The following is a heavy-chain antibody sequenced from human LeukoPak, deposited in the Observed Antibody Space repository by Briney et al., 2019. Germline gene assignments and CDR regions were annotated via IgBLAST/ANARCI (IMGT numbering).Heavy chain of an antibody. V-gene: IGHV3-23*01. Sequence: PGGSLRLSCAASAFTFSNYAMTWVRQGPGKGLEWVSGVSGSGVSTYYADSVKSRFTISRDNSKNTLYLQMNSLRAEDTAVYYCAKSMGELSPDDAFDIWGQGTMVTVSS. D-gene: IGHD3-16*01. CDR1: AFTFSNYA. CDR2: VSGSGVST. CDR3: AKSMGELSPDDAFDI. J-gene: IGHJ3*02.